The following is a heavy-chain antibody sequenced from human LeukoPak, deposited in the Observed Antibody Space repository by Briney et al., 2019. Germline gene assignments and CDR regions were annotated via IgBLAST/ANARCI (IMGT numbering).Heavy chain of an antibody. CDR1: GFTFSSYE. CDR2: ISSSGSTI. J-gene: IGHJ5*02. V-gene: IGHV3-48*03. CDR3: ARERNYYGSGSYINWFDP. D-gene: IGHD3-10*01. Sequence: PGGSLRLSCAASGFTFSSYEMNWVRQAPGKGLEWVSYISSSGSTIYYADSVKGRFTISRDNAKNSLYLQMNSLRAEDTAVYYCARERNYYGSGSYINWFDPWGQGTLVTVSS.